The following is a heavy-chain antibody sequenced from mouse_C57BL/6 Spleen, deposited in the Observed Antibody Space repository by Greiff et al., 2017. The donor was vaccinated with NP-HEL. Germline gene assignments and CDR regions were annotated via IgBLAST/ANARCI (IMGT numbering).Heavy chain of an antibody. CDR1: GYTFTSYW. V-gene: IGHV1-59*01. J-gene: IGHJ2*01. Sequence: QVQLQQPGAELVRPGTSVKLSCKASGYTFTSYWMHWVKQRPGQGLEWIGVIDPSDSYTNYNQKFKGKATLTVDTSSSTAYMQLSSLTSEDSAVYYCARRRVYYGNVLDYWGQGTTLTVSS. D-gene: IGHD2-1*01. CDR2: IDPSDSYT. CDR3: ARRRVYYGNVLDY.